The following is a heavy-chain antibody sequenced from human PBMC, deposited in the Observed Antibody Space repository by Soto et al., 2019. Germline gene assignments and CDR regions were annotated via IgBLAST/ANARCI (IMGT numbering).Heavy chain of an antibody. CDR2: ISSSSSTI. Sequence: PGGSLRLSCAASGFTFSSYSMNWVRQAPGKGLEWVSYISSSSSTIYYADSVKGRFTISRDNAKNSLYLQMNSLRAEDTAVYYCARPVDTATEEGNDAFDIWGQGTMVTVSS. CDR1: GFTFSSYS. V-gene: IGHV3-48*01. D-gene: IGHD5-18*01. CDR3: ARPVDTATEEGNDAFDI. J-gene: IGHJ3*02.